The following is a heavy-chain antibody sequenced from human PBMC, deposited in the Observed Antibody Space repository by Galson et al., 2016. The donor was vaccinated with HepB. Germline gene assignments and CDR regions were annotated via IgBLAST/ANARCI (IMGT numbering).Heavy chain of an antibody. CDR2: ISGRGTNI. CDR3: ARERHQLSPPDAFDI. J-gene: IGHJ3*02. CDR1: GGSISSGGYY. D-gene: IGHD2/OR15-2a*01. V-gene: IGHV3-23*01. Sequence: ETLSLTCTVSGGSISSGGYYWSWIRQHPGKGLECVSVISGRGTNIYHADSVKGRFTISRDNSKNTVYLQMNSLRVEDTAVYYCARERHQLSPPDAFDIWGQGTMVTVSS.